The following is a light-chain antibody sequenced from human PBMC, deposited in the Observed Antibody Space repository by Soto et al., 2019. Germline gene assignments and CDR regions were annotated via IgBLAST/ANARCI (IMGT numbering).Light chain of an antibody. J-gene: IGLJ1*01. CDR3: CSYGGTFYV. V-gene: IGLV2-14*01. CDR2: EVS. Sequence: QSVLTQPASVSGSPGQSITISCTGTSSDVGGYNYVSWYQQHPGKAPKLMIYEVSNRPSGISSRFSGSKSGNTASLTISGLQPEDEADYYCCSYGGTFYVFGTGTKVT. CDR1: SSDVGGYNY.